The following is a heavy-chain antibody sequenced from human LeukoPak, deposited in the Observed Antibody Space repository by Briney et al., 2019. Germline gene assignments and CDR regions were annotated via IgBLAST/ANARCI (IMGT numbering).Heavy chain of an antibody. CDR2: INHSGYT. CDR3: TIMTTGHDY. Sequence: SETLSLTYAVSCISCDEYYWAWVRQTPGKGLEWIGEINHSGYTNDSPALKSRVTPSIDTSRKQIALHWSAGSVAVAGIYYCTIMTTGHDYWGQGTLVTVSS. V-gene: IGHV4-34*01. J-gene: IGHJ4*02. CDR1: CISCDEYY. D-gene: IGHD4-17*01.